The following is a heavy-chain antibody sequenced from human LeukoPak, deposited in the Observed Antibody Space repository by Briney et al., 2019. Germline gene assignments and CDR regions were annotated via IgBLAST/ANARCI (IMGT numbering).Heavy chain of an antibody. Sequence: ASVKVSFKTSGYTLIGYYMHWVRQAPGQGLEWMGWINPKNGGANYAPSFQGRVTMTRDRSISTVYMELTRLTSDDTAVFYCARASFWESPINWFDPWGQGTLVTVSS. D-gene: IGHD3-16*01. CDR3: ARASFWESPINWFDP. V-gene: IGHV1-2*07. CDR2: INPKNGGA. J-gene: IGHJ5*02. CDR1: GYTLIGYY.